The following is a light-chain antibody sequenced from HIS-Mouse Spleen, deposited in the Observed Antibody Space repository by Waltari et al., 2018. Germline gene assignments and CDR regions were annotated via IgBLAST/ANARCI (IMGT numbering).Light chain of an antibody. J-gene: IGLJ3*02. CDR2: EVS. V-gene: IGLV2-8*01. CDR1: SSDVGGYNY. Sequence: QSALTQPPSASGSPGQSVTISCTGTSSDVGGYNYVSWYQQPPGKAPNLMIYEVSKRPSGVPDRFSGSKSGNTASLTVSGLQAEDEADYYCSSYAGSNRVFGGGTKLTVL. CDR3: SSYAGSNRV.